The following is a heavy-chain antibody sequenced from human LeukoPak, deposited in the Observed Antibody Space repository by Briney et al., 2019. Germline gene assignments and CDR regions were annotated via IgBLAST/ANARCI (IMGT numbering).Heavy chain of an antibody. V-gene: IGHV1-8*03. CDR2: MNPNSGNT. J-gene: IGHJ4*02. CDR1: GYTFTSYD. CDR3: ASLRYGSGSYYNGYEY. Sequence: ASVKVSCXASGYTFTSYDINWVRQATGQGLVWMGWMNPNSGNTGYAQKFQGRVTITRNTSISTAYMELSSLRSEDTAVYYCASLRYGSGSYYNGYEYWGQGTLVTVSS. D-gene: IGHD3-10*01.